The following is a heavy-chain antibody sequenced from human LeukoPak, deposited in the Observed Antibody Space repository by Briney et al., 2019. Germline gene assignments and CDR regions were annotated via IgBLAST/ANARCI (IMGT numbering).Heavy chain of an antibody. D-gene: IGHD5-12*01. CDR2: IYTSGST. CDR1: GGSISSYY. CDR3: AREPHKRRDGYNKANPGAFDI. Sequence: SETLSLTCTVSGGSISSYYWSWIRQPAGKGLEWIGRIYTSGSTNYNPSLKSRVTMSVDTSKNQFSLKLSSVTAVDTAVYYCAREPHKRRDGYNKANPGAFDIWGQGTMVTVSS. V-gene: IGHV4-4*07. J-gene: IGHJ3*02.